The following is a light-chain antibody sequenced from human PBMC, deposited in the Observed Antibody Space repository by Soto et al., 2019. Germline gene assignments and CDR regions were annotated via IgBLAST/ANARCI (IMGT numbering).Light chain of an antibody. Sequence: QSVLTQPPSVSGAPGQRVTISCTGSSSNIGAGYDVHWYQQLPGTAPKLLIYGNSNRPSGVPDRFSGSNSDTSASLAITGLQAEDEADYYCQSYDSALSALYVFGTGTKLTVL. V-gene: IGLV1-40*01. J-gene: IGLJ1*01. CDR2: GNS. CDR3: QSYDSALSALYV. CDR1: SSNIGAGYD.